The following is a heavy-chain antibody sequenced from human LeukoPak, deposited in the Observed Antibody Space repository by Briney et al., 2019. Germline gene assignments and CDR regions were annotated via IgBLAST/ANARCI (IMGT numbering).Heavy chain of an antibody. Sequence: PSETLSLTCTVSGGPNSSYYWSWIRQPPGKGLEWIGYIYTSGSTNYNPSLKSRVTISVDTSKNQFSLKLSSVTAADTAVYYCARHVFGGLDYWGQGTLVTVSS. CDR2: IYTSGST. CDR3: ARHVFGGLDY. J-gene: IGHJ4*02. V-gene: IGHV4-4*09. CDR1: GGPNSSYY. D-gene: IGHD3-10*01.